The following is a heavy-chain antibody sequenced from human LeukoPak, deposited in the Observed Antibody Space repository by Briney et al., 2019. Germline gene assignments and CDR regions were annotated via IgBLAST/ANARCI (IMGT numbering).Heavy chain of an antibody. CDR2: IYSGGSA. V-gene: IGHV3-66*01. CDR3: ATSYDSSGYDDY. CDR1: GFTVSSNY. D-gene: IGHD3-22*01. Sequence: GGSLRLSCAASGFTVSSNYMSWVRQAPGKGLEWVSVIYSGGSAYYADSVKGRFTISRDNSKNTLYLQMNSLRAEDTAVYYCATSYDSSGYDDYWGQGTLVTVSS. J-gene: IGHJ4*02.